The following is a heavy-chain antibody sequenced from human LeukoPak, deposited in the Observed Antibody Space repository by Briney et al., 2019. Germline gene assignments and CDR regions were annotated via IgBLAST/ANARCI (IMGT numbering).Heavy chain of an antibody. D-gene: IGHD2-21*01. V-gene: IGHV3-23*01. CDR1: RFTFSSYA. CDR2: ISGSGGST. Sequence: GGSLRLSCAASRFTFSSYAMSWVRQAPGKGLESVSAISGSGGSTYYADSVKGRFTISRDNSKNTLYLQMNSLRAEDTAVYYCAKLTLWGLGMDVWGQGTTVTVSS. J-gene: IGHJ6*02. CDR3: AKLTLWGLGMDV.